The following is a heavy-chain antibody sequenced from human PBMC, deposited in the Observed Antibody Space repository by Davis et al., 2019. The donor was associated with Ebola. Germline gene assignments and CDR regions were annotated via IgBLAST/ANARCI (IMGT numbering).Heavy chain of an antibody. CDR3: ARHGYDFWSGYYSADWFDP. V-gene: IGHV4-59*08. J-gene: IGHJ5*02. Sequence: SETLSLTCTVSGGSISSYYWSWIRQPPGKGLEWIGYIYYSGRTNYNPSLKSRVTISVDTSKNQFSLKLSSVTAADTAVYYCARHGYDFWSGYYSADWFDPWGQGTLVTVSS. CDR2: IYYSGRT. D-gene: IGHD3-3*01. CDR1: GGSISSYY.